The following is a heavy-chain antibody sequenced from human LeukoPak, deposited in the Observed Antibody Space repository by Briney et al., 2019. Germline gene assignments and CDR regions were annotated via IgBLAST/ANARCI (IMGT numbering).Heavy chain of an antibody. Sequence: SGGSLRLSCAASGFTFSSYAMSWVRQAPGKGLEWVSAISGSGGSTYYADSVKGRFTISRDNSKNTLYLQMNSLRAEDTAVYYCAKVRGYSSSWYFDYWGQGTLVTVSS. CDR1: GFTFSSYA. CDR2: ISGSGGST. D-gene: IGHD6-13*01. V-gene: IGHV3-23*01. CDR3: AKVRGYSSSWYFDY. J-gene: IGHJ4*02.